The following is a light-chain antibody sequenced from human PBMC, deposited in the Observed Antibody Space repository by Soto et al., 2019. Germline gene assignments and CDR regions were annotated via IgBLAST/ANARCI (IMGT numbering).Light chain of an antibody. CDR3: KQLNWYPIP. Sequence: DIVMTQSPATLSVAPGERVTFSCRASQGVSRKLAWYQHKPGQAPRLLISGASTGATGIPARFSGSGSGTEFTLTISSLKSEKRASYYSKQLNWYPIPFGQGTRLE. CDR1: QGVSRK. J-gene: IGKJ5*01. V-gene: IGKV3-15*01. CDR2: GAS.